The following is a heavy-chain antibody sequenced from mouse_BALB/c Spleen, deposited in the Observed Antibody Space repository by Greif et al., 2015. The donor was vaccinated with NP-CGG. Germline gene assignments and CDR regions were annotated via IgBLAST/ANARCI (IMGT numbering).Heavy chain of an antibody. CDR3: ARGYYDYAWFAY. Sequence: VQLQQSGPGLVKPSQSLSLTCTVTGYSITSDYAWNWIRQFPGNKLEWMGYISYSGSTSYNPSLKSRISITRDTSKNQFFLQLNSVTTEGTATYYCARGYYDYAWFAYWGQGTLVTVSA. D-gene: IGHD2-4*01. V-gene: IGHV3-2*02. CDR2: ISYSGST. J-gene: IGHJ3*01. CDR1: GYSITSDYA.